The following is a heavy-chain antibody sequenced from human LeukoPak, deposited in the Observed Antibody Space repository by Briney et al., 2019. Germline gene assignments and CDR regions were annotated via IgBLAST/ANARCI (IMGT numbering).Heavy chain of an antibody. CDR3: TKLKQWQPQRYFFEY. CDR1: GFTFTSFA. J-gene: IGHJ4*02. Sequence: GGSLTLSCAASGFTFTSFAMSWVRQAPGKGLDWVSTFSGTTSTYYADSVKGRVTVSRDNSKNTLYLQMNSLRADDTAVYYCTKLKQWQPQRYFFEYWGQGALVTVAS. V-gene: IGHV3-23*01. CDR2: FSGTTST. D-gene: IGHD6-19*01.